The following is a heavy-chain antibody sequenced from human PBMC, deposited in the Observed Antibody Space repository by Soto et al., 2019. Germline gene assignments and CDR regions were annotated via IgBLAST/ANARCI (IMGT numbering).Heavy chain of an antibody. CDR1: GFTFSSYA. Sequence: GGSLRLSCAASGFTFSSYAMGWVRQGPGKGLEWVAVVSIGGSTHYADSVKGRFTISRDNSKNTLSLQMNSLTAEDTAVYFCAKRRGAGGHFDYWGQGALVTVSS. D-gene: IGHD2-15*01. V-gene: IGHV3-23*01. J-gene: IGHJ4*02. CDR2: VSIGGST. CDR3: AKRRGAGGHFDY.